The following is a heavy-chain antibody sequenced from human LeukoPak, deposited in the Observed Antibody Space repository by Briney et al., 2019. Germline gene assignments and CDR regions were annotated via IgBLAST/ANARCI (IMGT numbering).Heavy chain of an antibody. CDR2: ITTSSSTL. J-gene: IGHJ4*02. Sequence: GGSLRLSCAASGFTFSTYSMNWVRQAPGKGLEWISHITTSSSTLYYADSVKGRFSISRDNAKNSLYLVMNNLRVEDTGVYYCARGKFDYDYWGQGTLVTVSS. D-gene: IGHD3-16*01. CDR3: ARGKFDYDY. V-gene: IGHV3-48*01. CDR1: GFTFSTYS.